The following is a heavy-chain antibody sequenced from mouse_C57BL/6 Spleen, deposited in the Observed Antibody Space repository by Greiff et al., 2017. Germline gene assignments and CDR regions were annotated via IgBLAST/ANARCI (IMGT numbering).Heavy chain of an antibody. V-gene: IGHV1-61*01. Sequence: QVQLKESGAELVRPGSSVKLSCKASGYTFTSYWMDWVKQRPGQGLEWIGNIYPSDSETHYNQKFKDKATLTVDKSSSTAYMQLSSLTSEDSAVYYCARRRVGPFDYWGQGTTLTVSS. J-gene: IGHJ2*01. CDR2: IYPSDSET. CDR3: ARRRVGPFDY. CDR1: GYTFTSYW.